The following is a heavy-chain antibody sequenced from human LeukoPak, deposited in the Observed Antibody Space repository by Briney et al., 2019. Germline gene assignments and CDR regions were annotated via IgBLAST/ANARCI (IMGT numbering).Heavy chain of an antibody. CDR2: INHSGST. Sequence: SETLSLTCAVYGGSFSGYYWSWIRQSPGKGPEWIGEINHSGSTNYNPSLKSRVTISVDTSKNQFSLKLSSVTAADTAVYYCARGRQQQLIFDYWGQGTLVTVSS. CDR3: ARGRQQQLIFDY. CDR1: GGSFSGYY. D-gene: IGHD6-13*01. J-gene: IGHJ4*02. V-gene: IGHV4-34*01.